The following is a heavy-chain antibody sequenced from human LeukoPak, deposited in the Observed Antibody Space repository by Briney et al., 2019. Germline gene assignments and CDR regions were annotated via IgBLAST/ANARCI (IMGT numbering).Heavy chain of an antibody. CDR2: TYYRSKWYN. V-gene: IGHV6-1*01. CDR3: ARFTEHKGGLDV. Sequence: SQTLSLTCAISGDSVSNNRGAWNWIRQSPLRGLEWLERTYYRSKWYNDYAVSMRSRITINADTSKNQFSLQLSSVTPEDTAVYYCARFTEHKGGLDVWGQGTTVTVSS. CDR1: GDSVSNNRGA. D-gene: IGHD1/OR15-1a*01. J-gene: IGHJ6*02.